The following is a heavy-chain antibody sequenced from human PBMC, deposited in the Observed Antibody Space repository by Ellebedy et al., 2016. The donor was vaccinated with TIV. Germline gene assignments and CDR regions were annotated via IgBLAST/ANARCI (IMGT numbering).Heavy chain of an antibody. CDR2: ISAYNGNT. D-gene: IGHD3-22*01. J-gene: IGHJ3*02. CDR3: ARGDYYDSRDAFDI. CDR1: GYTFTSYG. V-gene: IGHV1-18*04. Sequence: ASVKVSXXASGYTFTSYGISWVRQAPAQGLEWMGWISAYNGNTNYAQKLQGRVTMPTDTSTSTAYMELRSLRSDDTAVYYCARGDYYDSRDAFDIWGQGTMVTVSS.